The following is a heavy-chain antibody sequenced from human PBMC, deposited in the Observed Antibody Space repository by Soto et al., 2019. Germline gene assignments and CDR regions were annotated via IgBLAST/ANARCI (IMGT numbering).Heavy chain of an antibody. CDR2: IYHSGST. CDR3: VRADYGDYVWFDP. J-gene: IGHJ5*02. D-gene: IGHD4-17*01. V-gene: IGHV4-30-2*01. CDR1: GGSISSGGYS. Sequence: SETLSLTCAVSGGSISSGGYSWSWIRQPPGKGLEWIGYIYHSGSTYYNPSLKSRVTISVDRSKNQFSLKLSSVTAADTAVYYRVRADYGDYVWFDPWGQGTLVIVSS.